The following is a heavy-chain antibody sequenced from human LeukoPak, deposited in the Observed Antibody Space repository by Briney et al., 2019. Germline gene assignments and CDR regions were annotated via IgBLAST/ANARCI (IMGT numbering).Heavy chain of an antibody. CDR3: ANLYGDKDEK. Sequence: GGSLRLSCAASGFTFSNYAMSWVRQAPGKGLEWVSAISGVGDGYYAESVKGRFTIFRDNSRNTVFLQLNRLRAEDTAVYYCANLYGDKDEKWGQGTLVTVSS. CDR2: ISGVGDG. V-gene: IGHV3-23*01. J-gene: IGHJ4*02. D-gene: IGHD4-17*01. CDR1: GFTFSNYA.